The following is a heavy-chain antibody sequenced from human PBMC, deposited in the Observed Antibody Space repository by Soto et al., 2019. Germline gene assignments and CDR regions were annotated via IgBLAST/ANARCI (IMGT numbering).Heavy chain of an antibody. Sequence: NPSETLSLTCAVSGGSFTINNWCTWVRQPPGQGLEWIGEIYRTGSTNYNPPLKSRVTISLDKSENQFSLKVTSLTAADTAVYYCASRDPGTSVDYWGQGTLVTVSS. D-gene: IGHD1-7*01. CDR1: GGSFTINNW. V-gene: IGHV4-4*02. J-gene: IGHJ4*02. CDR2: IYRTGST. CDR3: ASRDPGTSVDY.